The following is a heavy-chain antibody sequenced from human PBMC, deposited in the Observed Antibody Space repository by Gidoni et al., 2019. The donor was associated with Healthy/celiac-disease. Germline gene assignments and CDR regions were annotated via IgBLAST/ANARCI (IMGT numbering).Heavy chain of an antibody. CDR3: ARHRYYYDSSGYYYVGNV. CDR1: AGSISSSSYY. V-gene: IGHV4-39*01. D-gene: IGHD3-22*01. CDR2: IYYSGST. J-gene: IGHJ4*02. Sequence: QLQLQESGPGLVQPSETLSLTCTVSAGSISSSSYYWGWIRPPPGKGLEWIGSIYYSGSTYYNPSLKSRVTISVDTSKNQFSLKLSSVTAADTAVYYCARHRYYYDSSGYYYVGNVWGQGTLVTVSS.